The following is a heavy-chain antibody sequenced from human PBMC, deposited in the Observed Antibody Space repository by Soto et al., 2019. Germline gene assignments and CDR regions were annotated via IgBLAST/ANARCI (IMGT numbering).Heavy chain of an antibody. CDR3: ARSTTWRVGVAATPFWFDP. D-gene: IGHD2-15*01. CDR1: GFTFSSYS. J-gene: IGHJ5*02. Sequence: GGSLRLSCAASGFTFSSYSMNWVRQAPGKGLEWVSYISSSSTIYYADSVKGRFTISRDNAKNSLYLQMNSLRDEDTAVYYCARSTTWRVGVAATPFWFDPWGQGTLVTVSS. V-gene: IGHV3-48*02. CDR2: ISSSSTI.